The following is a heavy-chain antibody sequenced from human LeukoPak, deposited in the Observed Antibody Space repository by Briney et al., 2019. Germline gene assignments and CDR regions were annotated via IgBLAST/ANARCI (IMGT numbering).Heavy chain of an antibody. CDR3: ARDRYDSSGYYPRPGDY. CDR1: GGTFSSYA. Sequence: SVKVSCKASGGTFSSYAISWVRQAPGQVLEWMGRIIPIFGTANYAQKFQGRVTITTDESTSTAYMEPSSLRSEDTAVYYCARDRYDSSGYYPRPGDYWGQGTLVTVSS. V-gene: IGHV1-69*05. J-gene: IGHJ4*02. CDR2: IIPIFGTA. D-gene: IGHD3-22*01.